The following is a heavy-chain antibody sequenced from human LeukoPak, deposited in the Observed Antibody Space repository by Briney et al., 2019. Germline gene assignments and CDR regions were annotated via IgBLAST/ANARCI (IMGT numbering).Heavy chain of an antibody. V-gene: IGHV3-30*02. CDR1: GFTFSSYG. D-gene: IGHD2-2*01. Sequence: GGSLRLSCAASGFTFSSYGMHWVRQAPGKGLGWVAFIRYDGSNKYYADSVKGRFTISRDNSKNTLYLQMNSLRAEDTAVYYCAMYCSSTSCYFGSFYWGQGTLVTVSS. CDR3: AMYCSSTSCYFGSFY. J-gene: IGHJ4*02. CDR2: IRYDGSNK.